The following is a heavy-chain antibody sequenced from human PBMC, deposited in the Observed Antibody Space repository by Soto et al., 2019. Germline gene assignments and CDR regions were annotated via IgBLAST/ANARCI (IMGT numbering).Heavy chain of an antibody. Sequence: GGSLGHCCAASGFACSSYALMSVRQAACQWLQWVSAISARGGSTYHADSVNGRFTLSRDNSKNTLYLQMNSLRAEDTAVYYCAKATGGSEYYYYGMDVWGQGT. CDR2: ISARGGST. D-gene: IGHD1-26*01. CDR1: GFACSSYA. J-gene: IGHJ6*02. CDR3: AKATGGSEYYYYGMDV. V-gene: IGHV3-23*01.